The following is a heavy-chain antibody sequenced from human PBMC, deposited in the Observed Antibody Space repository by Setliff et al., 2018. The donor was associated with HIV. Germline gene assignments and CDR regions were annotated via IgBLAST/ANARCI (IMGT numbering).Heavy chain of an antibody. CDR2: IWYDGSNK. J-gene: IGHJ3*02. CDR1: GFTFSSYG. V-gene: IGHV3-33*01. Sequence: PGGSLRLSCAASGFTFSSYGMHWVRQAPGKGLEWVAVIWYDGSNKYYVDSVKGRFTISRDNSKNTLYLQMNGLRVEDTAVYYCTRDRGRPDSFDIWGQGTMVTVSS. CDR3: TRDRGRPDSFDI. D-gene: IGHD1-26*01.